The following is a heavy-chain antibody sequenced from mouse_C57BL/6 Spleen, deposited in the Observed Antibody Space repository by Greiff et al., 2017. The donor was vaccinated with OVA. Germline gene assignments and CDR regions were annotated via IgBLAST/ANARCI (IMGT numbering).Heavy chain of an antibody. CDR3: TRRALRYDYDGCAY. D-gene: IGHD2-4*01. V-gene: IGHV1-15*01. CDR1: GYTFTDYE. CDR2: IDPETGGT. Sequence: VKLMESGAELVRPGASVTLSCKASGYTFTDYEMHWVKQTPVHGLEWIGAIDPETGGTAYNQKFKGKAILTADKSSSTAYMELRSLTSEDSAVYYCTRRALRYDYDGCAYWGQGTLVTVSA. J-gene: IGHJ3*01.